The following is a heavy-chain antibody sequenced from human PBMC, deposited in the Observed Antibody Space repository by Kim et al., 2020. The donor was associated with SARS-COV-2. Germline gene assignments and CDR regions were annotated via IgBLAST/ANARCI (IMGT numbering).Heavy chain of an antibody. CDR1: GGSISSSSYY. Sequence: SETLSLTCTVSGGSISSSSYYWGWIRQPPGKGLEWIGNIYYGGSTYYNPSLKSRVTISVDTSKNQFSLKVSSVTAADTAVYYCARLSRSSWYYFDFWGQGTLVTVSS. J-gene: IGHJ4*02. D-gene: IGHD6-13*01. CDR2: IYYGGST. CDR3: ARLSRSSWYYFDF. V-gene: IGHV4-39*01.